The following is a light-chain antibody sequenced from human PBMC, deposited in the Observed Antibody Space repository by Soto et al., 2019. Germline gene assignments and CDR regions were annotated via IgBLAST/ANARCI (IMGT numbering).Light chain of an antibody. CDR3: QQYGRYRT. V-gene: IGKV1-5*03. J-gene: IGKJ1*01. Sequence: DIPMTQSPSTLSASVGDRVTITCRASQSTSTWLAWYPHKPGKAPNLLIYKASSLESGVPSRFSGSGSGTEFTLTISSLQPDDFATYYCQQYGRYRTFGQGTKVEIK. CDR1: QSTSTW. CDR2: KAS.